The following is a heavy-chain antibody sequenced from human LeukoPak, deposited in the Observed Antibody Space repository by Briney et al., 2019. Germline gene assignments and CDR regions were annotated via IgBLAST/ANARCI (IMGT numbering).Heavy chain of an antibody. D-gene: IGHD6-13*01. CDR3: ARDPYSGSYVDYYYYYYMDV. CDR1: GFTFSSYE. V-gene: IGHV3-21*01. Sequence: GGSLRLSCAASGFTFSSYEMNWVRQAPGKGLEWVSSITSSSSHIYYADSVKGRFTISRDNAKNSLYLQIDSLRAEDTAVYYCARDPYSGSYVDYYYYYYMDVWGKGTTVTISS. CDR2: ITSSSSHI. J-gene: IGHJ6*03.